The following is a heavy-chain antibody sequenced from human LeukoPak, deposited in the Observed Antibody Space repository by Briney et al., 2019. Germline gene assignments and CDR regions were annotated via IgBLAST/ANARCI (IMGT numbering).Heavy chain of an antibody. D-gene: IGHD6-13*01. CDR2: INHSGST. J-gene: IGHJ4*02. V-gene: IGHV4-34*01. Sequence: SETLSLTCAVYGGSFSGYYWSWIRQPPGKGLEWIGEINHSGSTNYNPSLKSRVTISVDTSKNQFSLKLSSVTAGDTAVYYCASSPAYSNNWDAIDNWGQGTLVTVSS. CDR1: GGSFSGYY. CDR3: ASSPAYSNNWDAIDN.